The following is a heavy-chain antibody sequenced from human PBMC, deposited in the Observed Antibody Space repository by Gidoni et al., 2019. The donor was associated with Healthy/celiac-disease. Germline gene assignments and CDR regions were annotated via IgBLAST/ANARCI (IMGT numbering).Heavy chain of an antibody. CDR1: GGTFSSYT. V-gene: IGHV1-69*02. D-gene: IGHD6-13*01. CDR3: VRALVAAAGSAGGMDV. CDR2: IIPILGIA. J-gene: IGHJ6*02. Sequence: QVQLVQSGAEVKKPGSSVKVSCKASGGTFSSYTISWVRQAPGQGLEWMGRIIPILGIANYAQKFQGRVTITADKSTSTAYMELSSLRSEDTAVYYCVRALVAAAGSAGGMDVWGQGTTVTVSS.